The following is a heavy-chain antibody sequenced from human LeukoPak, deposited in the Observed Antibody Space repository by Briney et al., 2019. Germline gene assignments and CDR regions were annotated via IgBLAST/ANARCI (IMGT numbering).Heavy chain of an antibody. V-gene: IGHV3-7*01. J-gene: IGHJ4*02. D-gene: IGHD6-19*01. CDR1: GFTFSSYW. Sequence: HPGGSLRLSCAASGFTFSSYWMSWVRQAPGKGLEWVANIKQDGSEKYYVDSVKGRFTISRDNAKNSLYLQMNSLRAEDTAVYYCARDPPPYSSGWHGSVWGQGTLVTVSS. CDR3: ARDPPPYSSGWHGSV. CDR2: IKQDGSEK.